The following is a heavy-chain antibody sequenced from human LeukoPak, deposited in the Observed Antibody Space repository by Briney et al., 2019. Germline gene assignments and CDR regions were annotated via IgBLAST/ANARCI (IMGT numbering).Heavy chain of an antibody. V-gene: IGHV3-48*01. D-gene: IGHD3-3*01. Sequence: GGSLRLSCGGSGFTFKSFSMHWVRQAPGKGREWVSDISSNSGIKSYADSVKGRFTISRDNAKNSLYLQMNSLRAEDTAVYYCARAYDFWSGPGGYWGQGTLVTVSS. CDR1: GFTFKSFS. J-gene: IGHJ4*02. CDR2: ISSNSGIK. CDR3: ARAYDFWSGPGGY.